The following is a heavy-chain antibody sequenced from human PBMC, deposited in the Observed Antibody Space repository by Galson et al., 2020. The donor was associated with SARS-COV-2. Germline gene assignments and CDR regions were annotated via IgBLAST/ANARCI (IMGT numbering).Heavy chain of an antibody. D-gene: IGHD4-17*01. Sequence: ASVKVSCKASGYTFTNYEINWVRQAPGQGLEWMGWMNPNSGNIGYAQKFQGRVTMTRTTSISTAYMELNSLTSEDTAVYYCARSYDDFATWFDPWGQGTLVTVSS. V-gene: IGHV1-8*01. J-gene: IGHJ5*02. CDR2: MNPNSGNI. CDR3: ARSYDDFATWFDP. CDR1: GYTFTNYE.